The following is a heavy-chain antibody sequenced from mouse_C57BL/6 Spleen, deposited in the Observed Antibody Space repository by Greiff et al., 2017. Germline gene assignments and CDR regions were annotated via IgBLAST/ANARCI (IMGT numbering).Heavy chain of an antibody. J-gene: IGHJ1*03. D-gene: IGHD1-1*01. CDR3: ARPHYYGSSYWYFDV. V-gene: IGHV5-12*01. CDR2: ISNGGGST. CDR1: GFTFSDYY. Sequence: EVQGVESGGGLVQPGGSLKLSCAASGFTFSDYYMYWVRQTPEKRLEWVAYISNGGGSTYYPDTVKGRFTISRDNAKHTLYLQMSRLKSEDTAMYYCARPHYYGSSYWYFDVWGTGTTVTVSS.